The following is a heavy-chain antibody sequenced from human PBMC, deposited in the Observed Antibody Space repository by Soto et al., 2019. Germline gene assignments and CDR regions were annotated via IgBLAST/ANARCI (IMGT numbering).Heavy chain of an antibody. CDR1: GYTLTELS. J-gene: IGHJ4*02. V-gene: IGHV1-24*01. Sequence: GASVKVSCKVSGYTLTELSMHWVRQAPGKGLEWMGGFDPEDGETIYAQKFQGRVTMTEDTSTDTAYMELSSLRSEDTAVYYCATDLLATPIVALDYWGQGTLVTVSS. D-gene: IGHD1-26*01. CDR2: FDPEDGET. CDR3: ATDLLATPIVALDY.